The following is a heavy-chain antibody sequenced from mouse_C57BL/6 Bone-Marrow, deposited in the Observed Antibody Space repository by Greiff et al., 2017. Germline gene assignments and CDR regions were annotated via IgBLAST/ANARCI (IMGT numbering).Heavy chain of an antibody. J-gene: IGHJ4*01. CDR3: ARDYDYYYAMDY. Sequence: QVQLQQPGTELVKPGASVKLSCKASGYTFTSYWMHWVKQRPGPGLEWIGNINPSNGGTTYNEKFKGKATLTVDKSSRTAYMQLSSLTSEDSAVYYCARDYDYYYAMDYRGQGTSVTVSS. CDR1: GYTFTSYW. V-gene: IGHV1-53*01. D-gene: IGHD2-4*01. CDR2: INPSNGGT.